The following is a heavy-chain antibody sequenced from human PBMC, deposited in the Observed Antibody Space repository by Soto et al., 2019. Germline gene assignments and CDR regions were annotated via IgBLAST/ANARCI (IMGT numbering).Heavy chain of an antibody. CDR2: INHSVST. CDR3: AGGKGNIPSCYFGMDV. J-gene: IGHJ6*02. Sequence: SETLSLTCAVYGGSFSGYYWSWIRQPPGKGLEWIGDINHSVSTNYNPSLKSRVTISVDTSKNQFSLKLSSVTAADTAVYYWAGGKGNIPSCYFGMDVWGQGTPVTFSS. D-gene: IGHD2-21*01. CDR1: GGSFSGYY. V-gene: IGHV4-34*01.